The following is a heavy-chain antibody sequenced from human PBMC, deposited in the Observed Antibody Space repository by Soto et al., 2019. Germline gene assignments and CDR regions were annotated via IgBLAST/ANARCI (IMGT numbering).Heavy chain of an antibody. V-gene: IGHV1-18*01. CDR1: GYTFSNYG. J-gene: IGHJ5*02. CDR2: ISLYSDGT. CDR3: ARVVPGAEAWFVP. Sequence: QVQLVQSGGEVKRPGASVKVSCKTSGYTFSNYGITWVRQAPGQPLEWLGWISLYSDGTNYAQKVQGRVSMATDTSKTTTYMDRRCLRSDDTAVYYCARVVPGAEAWFVPWGQGTLVTVSS. D-gene: IGHD2-2*01.